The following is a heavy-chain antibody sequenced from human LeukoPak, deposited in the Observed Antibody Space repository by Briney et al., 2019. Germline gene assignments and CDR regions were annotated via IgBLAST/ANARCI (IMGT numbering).Heavy chain of an antibody. J-gene: IGHJ4*02. CDR1: GYTFTSYD. CDR2: MNPNSGNT. CDR3: ARVYYGSSGYYIDY. D-gene: IGHD3-22*01. V-gene: IGHV1-8*01. Sequence: ASVKVSCKASGYTFTSYDINWVRQATGQVLEWMGWMNPNSGNTGYAQKFQGRVTMTRNTSINTAYMELSSLRSEDTAVYYCARVYYGSSGYYIDYWGQGTLVTVSS.